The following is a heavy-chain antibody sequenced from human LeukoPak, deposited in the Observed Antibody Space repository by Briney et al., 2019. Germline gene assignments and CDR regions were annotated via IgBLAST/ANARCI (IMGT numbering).Heavy chain of an antibody. CDR3: ARLMPGLSMDV. D-gene: IGHD2-8*01. V-gene: IGHV4-34*01. CDR2: INHSGST. J-gene: IGHJ6*03. CDR1: GGSFSGYY. Sequence: SETLSLTCAVYGGSFSGYYWSWIRQPPGKGLGWIGEINHSGSTNYNPSLKSRVTISVDTSKNQFSLKLSSVTAADTAVYYCARLMPGLSMDVWGKGTPVTVSS.